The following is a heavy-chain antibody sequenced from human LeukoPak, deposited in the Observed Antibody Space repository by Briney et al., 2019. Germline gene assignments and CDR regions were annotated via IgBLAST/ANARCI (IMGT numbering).Heavy chain of an antibody. CDR3: AKDAVAADTGHY. CDR2: ISYDGSNK. D-gene: IGHD2-8*02. Sequence: GRSLRLSCAASGFTLSSYGMHWVRQAPGKGLEWVAVISYDGSNKYYADSVKGRFTISRDNSKNTLYLQMNSLRAEDTAVYYCAKDAVAADTGHYWGQGTLVTVSS. J-gene: IGHJ4*02. CDR1: GFTLSSYG. V-gene: IGHV3-30*18.